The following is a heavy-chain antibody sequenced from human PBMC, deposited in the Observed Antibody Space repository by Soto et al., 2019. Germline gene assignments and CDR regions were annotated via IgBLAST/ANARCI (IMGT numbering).Heavy chain of an antibody. J-gene: IGHJ6*02. CDR2: SKNKAISYTT. CDR3: TSAVSATRASGLDV. V-gene: IGHV3-72*01. CDR1: GFIFSDHY. Sequence: EVQLVASGGGLVQPGGSLRLSCAASGFIFSDHYMDWVRQAPGKGLEWLGRSKNKAISYTTDYAASVKGRFTVSRDDSKNSLYLQMNSLKTEDTAVYYCTSAVSATRASGLDVWGQGTTVTVSS. D-gene: IGHD2-15*01.